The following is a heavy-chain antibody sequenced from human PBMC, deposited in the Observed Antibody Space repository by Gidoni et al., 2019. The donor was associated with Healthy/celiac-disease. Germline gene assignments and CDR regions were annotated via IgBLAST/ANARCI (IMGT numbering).Heavy chain of an antibody. Sequence: QVTLKESGPVLVKPTETLTLTCTVSGFSLSNARMGVSWIRQPPGKALAWLAHIFSNDEKSYSTSLKSRLTISKDTSKSQVVLTKTNMDPVDTATYYWARIVGAAPTIDFWGQGTRVTVSS. J-gene: IGHJ4*02. D-gene: IGHD1-26*01. CDR1: GFSLSNARMG. CDR2: IFSNDEK. CDR3: ARIVGAAPTIDF. V-gene: IGHV2-26*01.